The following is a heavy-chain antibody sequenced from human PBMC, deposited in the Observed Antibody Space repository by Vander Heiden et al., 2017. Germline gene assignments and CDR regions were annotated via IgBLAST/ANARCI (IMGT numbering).Heavy chain of an antibody. D-gene: IGHD6-25*01. J-gene: IGHJ4*02. CDR2: ISGSGGST. Sequence: EVQLLESGGGLVQPGGSLRLSCAASGFTFSSYAMSWVRQASGKGLEWVSAISGSGGSTYYADSVKGRFTISRDNSKNTLYLQMNSLRAEDTAVYYCAKVYRARQMKPTAPRLHYFDYWGQGTLVTVSS. CDR1: GFTFSSYA. V-gene: IGHV3-23*01. CDR3: AKVYRARQMKPTAPRLHYFDY.